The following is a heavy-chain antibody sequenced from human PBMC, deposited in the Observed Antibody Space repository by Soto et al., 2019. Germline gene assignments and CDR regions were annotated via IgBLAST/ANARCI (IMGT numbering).Heavy chain of an antibody. CDR1: GGSFSGYY. D-gene: IGHD4-17*01. Sequence: PSETLSLTCAVYGGSFSGYYWSWIRQPPGKGLEWIGEINHSGSTNYNPSLKSRVTISVDTSKNQFSLKLSSVTAADTAVYYCARDHGGYDYWGQGTLVTVSS. J-gene: IGHJ4*02. V-gene: IGHV4-34*01. CDR3: ARDHGGYDY. CDR2: INHSGST.